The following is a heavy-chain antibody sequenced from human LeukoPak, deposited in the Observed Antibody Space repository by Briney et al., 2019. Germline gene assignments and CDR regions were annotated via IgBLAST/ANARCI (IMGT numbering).Heavy chain of an antibody. CDR1: GFTFSSYG. CDR3: ARDPEEGRGIFGQWELLDVGWFDP. CDR2: IRYDGSNK. V-gene: IGHV3-30*02. Sequence: PGGSLRLSCAASGFTFSSYGMHWVRQAPGKGLGWVAFIRYDGSNKYYADSVKGRFTISRDNSKNTLYLQMNSLRAEDTAVYYCARDPEEGRGIFGQWELLDVGWFDPWGQGTLVTVSS. D-gene: IGHD1-26*01. J-gene: IGHJ5*02.